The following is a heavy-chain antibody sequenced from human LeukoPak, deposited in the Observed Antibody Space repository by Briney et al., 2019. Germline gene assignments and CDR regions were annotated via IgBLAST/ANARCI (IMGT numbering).Heavy chain of an antibody. V-gene: IGHV4-59*01. Sequence: PSETLSLTCTGSGGSISSYYWSWIRQPPGKGVEWIGYIHYSGSTNYSPSLKSRVTISIDTSKNQFSLKLSSVTAADTAVYYCATADSTSWVDYWGQGTLVTVSS. CDR3: ATADSTSWVDY. D-gene: IGHD2-2*01. J-gene: IGHJ4*02. CDR2: IHYSGST. CDR1: GGSISSYY.